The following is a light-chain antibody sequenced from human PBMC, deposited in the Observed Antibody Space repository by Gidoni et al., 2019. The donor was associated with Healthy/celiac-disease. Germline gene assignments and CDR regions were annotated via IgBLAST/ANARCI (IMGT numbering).Light chain of an antibody. CDR1: KLGDKY. CDR3: QAWDSSTGV. Sequence: SYELTQPPPVSVSPGQTASITCSGDKLGDKYACWYQQKPGQSPVLVIYQDSKRPSGIPERFSGSNSGNTATLTISRTQAMDEADYYCQAWDSSTGVFGGGTKLTVL. J-gene: IGLJ3*02. V-gene: IGLV3-1*01. CDR2: QDS.